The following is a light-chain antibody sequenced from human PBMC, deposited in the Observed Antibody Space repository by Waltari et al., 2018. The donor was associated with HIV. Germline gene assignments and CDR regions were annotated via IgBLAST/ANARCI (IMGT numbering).Light chain of an antibody. J-gene: IGKJ4*01. CDR2: WAS. V-gene: IGKV4-1*01. Sequence: DIVMTQSPDSMAVYLGERATINCKSSHSLFYTSNNKNSLAWYQQRPGQPPKFLIYWASTRESGVPDRFSGCGSGTDFTLTISGLQVEDVAVYFCQQYYSSPLTFGGGTRVEIK. CDR3: QQYYSSPLT. CDR1: HSLFYTSNNKNS.